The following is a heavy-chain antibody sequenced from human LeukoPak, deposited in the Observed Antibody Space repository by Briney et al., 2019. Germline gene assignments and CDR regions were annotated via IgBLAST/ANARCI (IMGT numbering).Heavy chain of an antibody. D-gene: IGHD5-12*01. J-gene: IGHJ4*02. CDR2: MYYAGST. Sequence: SETLSLTCNVSGGSISTTSYYWGWIRQAPGKGLEWIASMYYAGSTYYNPSLKSRVTISIATSKNQVSINLTSVTAADTAVYYCATPPPVSGYVVSWGQGTLVTVSS. CDR3: ATPPPVSGYVVS. CDR1: GGSISTTSYY. V-gene: IGHV4-39*01.